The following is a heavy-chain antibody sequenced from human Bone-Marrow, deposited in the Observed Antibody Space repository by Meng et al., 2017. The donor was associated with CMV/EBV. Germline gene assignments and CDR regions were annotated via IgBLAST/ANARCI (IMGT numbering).Heavy chain of an antibody. CDR1: GFTFSSYS. Sequence: GGSLRLSCAASGFTFSSYSMNWVRQAPGKGLEWVSSISSSSSYIYYADSVKGRFTISRDNAKNSLYLQMNSLRTEDTALYYCAKDATTGPLYYYYGMDVWGQGTTVTVSS. CDR2: ISSSSSYI. CDR3: AKDATTGPLYYYYGMDV. D-gene: IGHD1-1*01. J-gene: IGHJ6*02. V-gene: IGHV3-21*04.